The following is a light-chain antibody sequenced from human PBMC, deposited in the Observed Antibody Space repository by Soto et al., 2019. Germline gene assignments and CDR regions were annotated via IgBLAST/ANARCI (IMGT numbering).Light chain of an antibody. J-gene: IGKJ1*01. CDR2: GAS. Sequence: EIVLTQSPGTLSLSPGERATLSCRASQIVSSTYLAWYQQKPGQAPRLLIYGASSRATGIPDRFSGSGSVTDFTLTITRLEPEDFAVYYCQQYGTSPTFGQGTKVEIK. V-gene: IGKV3-20*01. CDR3: QQYGTSPT. CDR1: QIVSSTY.